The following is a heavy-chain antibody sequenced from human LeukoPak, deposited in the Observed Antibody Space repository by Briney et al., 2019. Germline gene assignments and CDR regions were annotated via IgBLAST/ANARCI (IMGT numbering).Heavy chain of an antibody. CDR2: SDPEDGET. CDR3: ATLVAVAGEDYFDY. V-gene: IGHV1-24*01. J-gene: IGHJ4*02. CDR1: GYTLTELS. Sequence: ASVKVSCKVSGYTLTELSMHWVRQAPGKELEWMGGSDPEDGETIYAQKFQGRVTMTEDTSTDTAYIELSSLRSEDTAVYYCATLVAVAGEDYFDYWGQGTLVTVSS. D-gene: IGHD6-19*01.